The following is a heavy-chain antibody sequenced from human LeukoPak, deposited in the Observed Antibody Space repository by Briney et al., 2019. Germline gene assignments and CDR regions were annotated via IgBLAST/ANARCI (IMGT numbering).Heavy chain of an antibody. V-gene: IGHV3-30*18. CDR2: ISYDGPNK. CDR1: GFTFNSYG. D-gene: IGHD5-18*01. Sequence: VQPGRSLRLSCAASGFTFNSYGMHWVRQAPGKGLEWVAVISYDGPNKYYADSVKGRFTISRDDSKSTLYLQMNSLRPEDTAVYYCAKEKLPSGYSFLTDYWGQGTLVTVSS. J-gene: IGHJ4*02. CDR3: AKEKLPSGYSFLTDY.